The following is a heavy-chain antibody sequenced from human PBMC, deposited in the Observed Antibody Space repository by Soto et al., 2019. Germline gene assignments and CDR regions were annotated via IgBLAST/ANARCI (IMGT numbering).Heavy chain of an antibody. CDR1: GFTFSVYG. D-gene: IGHD1-26*01. J-gene: IGHJ4*02. CDR2: IWYDGTNK. Sequence: GGSLRLSCAASGFTFSVYGMHWVRQAPDKGLEWVAVIWYDGTNKYYADSVKGRFTISRDNSKNTLYLQMNSLRAEDTAVYYYARDPIHLRLVGATLQFDYWGQGALVTVS. V-gene: IGHV3-33*01. CDR3: ARDPIHLRLVGATLQFDY.